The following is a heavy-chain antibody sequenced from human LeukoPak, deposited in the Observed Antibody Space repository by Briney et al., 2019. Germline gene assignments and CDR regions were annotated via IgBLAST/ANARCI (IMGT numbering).Heavy chain of an antibody. CDR3: ARDSCSSTSCYKYNWFDP. V-gene: IGHV4-4*07. D-gene: IGHD2-2*02. Sequence: SETLSLTCTVSGGSISSFYWSWIRQPAGKGLEWIGRIYTSGSTNYNPSLKSQVTISVDTSKNQFSLKLSSVTAADTAVYYCARDSCSSTSCYKYNWFDPWGQGTLVTVSS. CDR1: GGSISSFY. CDR2: IYTSGST. J-gene: IGHJ5*02.